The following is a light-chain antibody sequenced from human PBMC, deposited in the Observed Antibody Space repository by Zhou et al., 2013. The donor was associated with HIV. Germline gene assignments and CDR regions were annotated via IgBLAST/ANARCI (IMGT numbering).Light chain of an antibody. CDR2: KAS. J-gene: IGKJ1*01. CDR1: QSIGSW. CDR3: QQYNSYQRT. Sequence: DIQMTQSPSTLSASVGDRVTITCRASQSIGSWLAWYQQKPGRAPKLLIYKASSLEGGVPSRFSGSGSGTEFTLTISSLQPDDFATYYCQQYNSYQRTFGQGTKVEIK. V-gene: IGKV1-5*03.